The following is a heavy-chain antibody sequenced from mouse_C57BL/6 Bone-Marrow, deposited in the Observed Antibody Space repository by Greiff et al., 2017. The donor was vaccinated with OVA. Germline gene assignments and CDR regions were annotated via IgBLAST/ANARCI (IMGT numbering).Heavy chain of an antibody. CDR3: ARLRLY. J-gene: IGHJ3*01. CDR1: GYTFTSYG. D-gene: IGHD6-1*01. V-gene: IGHV1-81*01. CDR2: IYPRSGNT. Sequence: QVQLQQSGAELARPGASVKLSCKASGYTFTSYGISWVKQRTGQGLEWIGEIYPRSGNTYYNEKFKGKATLTADKSSSTAYMELRSLTSEDSAVYFYARLRLYWGQGTLVTVSA.